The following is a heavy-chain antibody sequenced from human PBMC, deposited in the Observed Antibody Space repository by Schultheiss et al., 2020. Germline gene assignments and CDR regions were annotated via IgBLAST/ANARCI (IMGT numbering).Heavy chain of an antibody. CDR1: GYTFTSYY. J-gene: IGHJ4*02. CDR3: ARVRGGNRLRYFDWLLSFDY. V-gene: IGHV1-46*01. Sequence: ASVKVSCKASGYTFTSYYMHWVRQAPGQGLEWMGIINPSGGSTSYAQKFQGRVTMTRNTSISTAYMELSSLRSEDTAVYYCARVRGGNRLRYFDWLLSFDYWGQGTLVTVSS. D-gene: IGHD3-9*01. CDR2: INPSGGST.